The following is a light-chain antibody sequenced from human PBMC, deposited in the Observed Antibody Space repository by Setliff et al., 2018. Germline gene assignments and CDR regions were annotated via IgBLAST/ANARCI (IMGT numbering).Light chain of an antibody. Sequence: QSALAQPASVSGSPGQSITISCTGTSSDVGGYNYVSWYQQHPGKAPKLMIYDVSKRPSGVSNRFSGSKSGNTASLTISGLQAEDEADYYCCSYAGSSPDVFGTGTKGTVL. CDR1: SSDVGGYNY. CDR2: DVS. V-gene: IGLV2-23*02. J-gene: IGLJ1*01. CDR3: CSYAGSSPDV.